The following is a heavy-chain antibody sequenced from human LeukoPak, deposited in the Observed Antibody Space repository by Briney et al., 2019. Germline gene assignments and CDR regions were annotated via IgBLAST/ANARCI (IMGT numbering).Heavy chain of an antibody. J-gene: IGHJ4*02. CDR3: AKDRTWESTSSPTFDY. V-gene: IGHV3-23*01. D-gene: IGHD6-6*01. CDR1: GFTFSRYA. CDR2: ISGSGGST. Sequence: GGSLRLSCAASGFTFSRYAMSWVRQAPGKGLEWVSGISGSGGSTYYADSVKGRFTISRDNSKSTLFLQMNSLRAEDTAVYYCAKDRTWESTSSPTFDYWGQGTLVTVSS.